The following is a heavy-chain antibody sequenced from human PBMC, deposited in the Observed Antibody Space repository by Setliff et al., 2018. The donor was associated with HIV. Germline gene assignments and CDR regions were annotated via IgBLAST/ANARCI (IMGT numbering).Heavy chain of an antibody. CDR2: IYHSGST. J-gene: IGHJ4*02. CDR1: GGSISSGSYY. Sequence: SETLSLTCTVSGGSISSGSYYWSWIRQPAGKGLEWIGSIYHSGSTFYNPSLKSRITLSLDTSKNQFSLKVTSVTAADTAVYYCARRAAATTNFDYWGQGTLVTVSS. V-gene: IGHV4-39*07. D-gene: IGHD1-26*01. CDR3: ARRAAATTNFDY.